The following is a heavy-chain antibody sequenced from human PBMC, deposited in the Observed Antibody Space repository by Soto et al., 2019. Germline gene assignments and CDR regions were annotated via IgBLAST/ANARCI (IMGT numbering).Heavy chain of an antibody. CDR2: IRSKPNNYAT. J-gene: IGHJ6*03. D-gene: IGHD3-3*01. CDR1: GFTFSGSA. Sequence: PGGSLRLSCAASGFTFSGSAMHWVRQASGKGLEWVGRIRSKPNNYATAYGASVKGRFTISRDDSKNTAYLQMNSLNTEDTAVYYCSRHASDFWSGKPQYYMDVSGKGTTGTVSS. CDR3: SRHASDFWSGKPQYYMDV. V-gene: IGHV3-73*01.